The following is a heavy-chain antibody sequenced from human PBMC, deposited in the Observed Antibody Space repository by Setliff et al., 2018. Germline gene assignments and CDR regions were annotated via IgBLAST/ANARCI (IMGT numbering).Heavy chain of an antibody. CDR1: GYSISSGYY. CDR3: ARDLGHGGDSDY. D-gene: IGHD2-21*02. Sequence: PSETLSLTCTVSGYSISSGYYWGWIRQPPGKGLEWIANIYHSETTYYNPSLKSRVTISMDTSKNQFSLKVSYVTAADTAVYYYARDLGHGGDSDYWGQGILVTVSS. J-gene: IGHJ4*02. CDR2: IYHSETT. V-gene: IGHV4-38-2*02.